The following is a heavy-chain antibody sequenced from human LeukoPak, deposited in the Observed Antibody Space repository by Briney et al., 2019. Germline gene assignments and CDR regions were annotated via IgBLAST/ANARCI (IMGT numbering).Heavy chain of an antibody. D-gene: IGHD3-10*01. CDR3: ARARHNYYGSGSYYGY. J-gene: IGHJ4*02. CDR2: IYYSGST. V-gene: IGHV4-39*07. Sequence: PETLSLTCTVSGGSISSSSYYWGWIRQPPGKGLEWIGSIYYSGSTYYNPSLKSRVTISVDTSKNQFSLKLSSVTAADTAVYYCARARHNYYGSGSYYGYWGQGTLVTVSS. CDR1: GGSISSSSYY.